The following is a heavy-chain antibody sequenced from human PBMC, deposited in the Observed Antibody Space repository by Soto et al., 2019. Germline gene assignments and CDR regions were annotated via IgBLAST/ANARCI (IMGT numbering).Heavy chain of an antibody. Sequence: QVQLVQSGAEVKKPGSSVKVSCKASGGTFSSYTISWVRQAPGQGLEWMGRIIPILGIANYAQKFQGRVTITADKSTGTAYMELSSLRSEDTAVYYCERDASDGGNSGYWGQGTLVTVSS. CDR1: GGTFSSYT. J-gene: IGHJ4*02. CDR2: IIPILGIA. D-gene: IGHD2-21*02. V-gene: IGHV1-69*02. CDR3: ERDASDGGNSGY.